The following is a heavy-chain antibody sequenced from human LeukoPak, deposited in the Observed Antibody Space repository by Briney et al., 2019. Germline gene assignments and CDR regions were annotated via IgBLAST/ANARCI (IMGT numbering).Heavy chain of an antibody. CDR2: IKSKPGGGTT. Sequence: GSLRLSCAASGFTFTYAYMNWVRQAPGKGLEWVGLIKSKPGGGTTDYAAPVKGRFTVSRDDSKNTLYLQMNGLKTEDTAVYYCTTVSPSAAINNWGQGTLVTVSS. V-gene: IGHV3-15*01. D-gene: IGHD6-13*01. CDR3: TTVSPSAAINN. J-gene: IGHJ4*02. CDR1: GFTFTYAY.